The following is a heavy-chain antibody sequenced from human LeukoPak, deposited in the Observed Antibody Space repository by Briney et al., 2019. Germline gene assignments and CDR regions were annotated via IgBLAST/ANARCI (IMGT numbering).Heavy chain of an antibody. CDR2: IWYDGSNK. D-gene: IGHD2-2*01. Sequence: PGRSLRLSCAASGFTFSSYGMHWVRQAPGKGLEWVAAIWYDGSNKYYADSVKGRFTISRDNSKNTLYPQMNSLRAEDTAVYYCARDPRCSSTSCYGVDYFDYWGQGTLVTVSS. V-gene: IGHV3-33*01. J-gene: IGHJ4*02. CDR1: GFTFSSYG. CDR3: ARDPRCSSTSCYGVDYFDY.